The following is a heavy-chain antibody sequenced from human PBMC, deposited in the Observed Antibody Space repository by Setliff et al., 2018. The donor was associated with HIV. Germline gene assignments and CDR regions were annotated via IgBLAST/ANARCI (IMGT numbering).Heavy chain of an antibody. V-gene: IGHV1-46*01. CDR2: INPGTGST. J-gene: IGHJ4*02. CDR1: GFILTSNY. Sequence: ASVKVSCKASGFILTSNYMHWVRQAPGQGLEWMGLINPGTGSTKYAQKFQGRVTMTTDTSTSTAYMELRSLRSDDTAVYYCARAGAEVTSHFDWWGQGTLVTVSS. CDR3: ARAGAEVTSHFDW. D-gene: IGHD2-21*02.